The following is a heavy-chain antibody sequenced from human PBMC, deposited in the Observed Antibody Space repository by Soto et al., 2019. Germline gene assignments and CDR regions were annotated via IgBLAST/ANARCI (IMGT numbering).Heavy chain of an antibody. D-gene: IGHD6-13*01. CDR2: IIPVFGTP. CDR3: ARGGGLSTSWYWGDGLDH. Sequence: QVQLEQSGSEVKKSGSSAKVSCKASGYSFSSHAITWVRQAPGQGLEWMGGIIPVFGTPSYAQKFQGRVTISADNSTNTSYLELRRLRSEDSAVYFCARGGGLSTSWYWGDGLDHWGQGTQVTVSS. J-gene: IGHJ4*02. CDR1: GYSFSSHA. V-gene: IGHV1-69*06.